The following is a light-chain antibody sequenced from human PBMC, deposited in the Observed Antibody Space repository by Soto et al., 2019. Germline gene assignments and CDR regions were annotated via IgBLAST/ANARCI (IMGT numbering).Light chain of an antibody. Sequence: IQMTQSPSLLSASTGDRFTISCLMSQGISSYLAWYQQKPGKAPELLIYAASTLQSGVPSRFSGSGSGTDFTLTISCLQSEDFATYYCQQYYSFPPTFGQGT. CDR3: QQYYSFPPT. V-gene: IGKV1D-8*01. CDR1: QGISSY. CDR2: AAS. J-gene: IGKJ1*01.